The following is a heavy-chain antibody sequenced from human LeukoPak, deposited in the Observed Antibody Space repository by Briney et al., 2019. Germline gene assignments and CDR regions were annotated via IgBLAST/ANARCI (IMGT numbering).Heavy chain of an antibody. J-gene: IGHJ4*02. CDR2: ISWNSGSI. V-gene: IGHV3-9*01. D-gene: IGHD1-26*01. CDR1: GFTFDDYA. CDR3: AKDIRAGATPPYYFDY. Sequence: GGSLRLSCAASGFTFDDYAMHWVRQAPGKGLEWVSGISWNSGSIGYADSVKGRFTISRDNAKNSLYLQINSLRAEDTALYYCAKDIRAGATPPYYFDYWGQGTLVTVSS.